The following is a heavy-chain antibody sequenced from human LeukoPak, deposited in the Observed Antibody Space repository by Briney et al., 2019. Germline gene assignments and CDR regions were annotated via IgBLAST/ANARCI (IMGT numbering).Heavy chain of an antibody. V-gene: IGHV3-23*01. CDR2: TSGSGGNT. CDR1: GFTLRSYD. CDR3: AKEYSGYDFDY. J-gene: IGHJ4*02. D-gene: IGHD5-12*01. Sequence: GGSLRLSCAASGFTLRSYDMSWVRQAPGKGLEWVAATSGSGGNTYYADSVKGRFTTSRDNSKNTLYLQMNSLRAEDTAVYCCAKEYSGYDFDYWGQGTLVTVSS.